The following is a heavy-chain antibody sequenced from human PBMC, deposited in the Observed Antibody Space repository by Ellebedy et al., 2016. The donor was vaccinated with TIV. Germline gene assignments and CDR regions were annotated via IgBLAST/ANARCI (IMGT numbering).Heavy chain of an antibody. CDR2: INAGIGNT. D-gene: IGHD3-9*01. CDR3: ARRFDIVTGSYPRGYYGLDI. CDR1: RYTFTTYA. J-gene: IGHJ6*02. V-gene: IGHV1-3*01. Sequence: AASVKVSCKASRYTFTTYAIHWVRQAPGQRPEWMGWINAGIGNTKYSEKFQGRVTITTDTSASTAYMELSSLRSEDTAVYYCARRFDIVTGSYPRGYYGLDIWGQGTTVTVSS.